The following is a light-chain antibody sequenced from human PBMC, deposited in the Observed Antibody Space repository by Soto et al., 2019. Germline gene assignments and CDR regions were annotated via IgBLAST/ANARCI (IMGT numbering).Light chain of an antibody. J-gene: IGKJ4*01. V-gene: IGKV3-15*01. CDR2: NKS. Sequence: EVVMTQSPATLSVSPGEGATLSCRASQGIVDTLAWYQHKPGQTPRLLIYNKSTRATGVPARFSGSRSGTEFTLTINSLQSEDFAVYYCQRYNNWPLTFGGGTKVESK. CDR1: QGIVDT. CDR3: QRYNNWPLT.